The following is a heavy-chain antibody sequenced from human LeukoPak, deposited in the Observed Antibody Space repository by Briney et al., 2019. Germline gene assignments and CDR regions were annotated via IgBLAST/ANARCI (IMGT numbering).Heavy chain of an antibody. J-gene: IGHJ5*02. CDR3: ARDVAGGYNWFDP. Sequence: GGSLRLSCAASGFTFSSYSMNWVRQAPGKGLEWVSSISSSSSSYIYYADSVKGRFTISRDNAKNSLYLQMNSLRAEDTAVYYCARDVAGGYNWFDPWGQGTLVTVSS. CDR1: GFTFSSYS. V-gene: IGHV3-21*01. CDR2: ISSSSSSYI. D-gene: IGHD6-19*01.